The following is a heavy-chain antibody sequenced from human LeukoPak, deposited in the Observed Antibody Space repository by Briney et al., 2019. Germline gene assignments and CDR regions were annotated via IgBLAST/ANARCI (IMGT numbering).Heavy chain of an antibody. D-gene: IGHD1-1*01. CDR3: ARGREVSTGYYYYYGMDV. CDR1: GFNVSGNY. Sequence: GGSLRLSCEASGFNVSGNYMNWVRQAPGKGLERVSVIYTGGATYNADSVKGRFTISRDNSKNTLYLQMNSLRAEDTAVYYCARGREVSTGYYYYYGMDVWGQGTTVTVSS. J-gene: IGHJ6*02. CDR2: IYTGGAT. V-gene: IGHV3-53*01.